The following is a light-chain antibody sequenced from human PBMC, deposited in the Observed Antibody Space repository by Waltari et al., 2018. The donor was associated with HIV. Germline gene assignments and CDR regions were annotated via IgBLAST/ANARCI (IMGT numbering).Light chain of an antibody. CDR3: ISYTRSTTLDAV. CDR1: NSDVGGYNY. Sequence: QSALTQPASVSGSPGQSITISCSGTNSDVGGYNYVSWYQQPPAKAPKLILFAVGHRPSGSPILLSCSKSGNTSSLTISGRQAEDEADYYCISYTRSTTLDAVFGTGTKVSVL. V-gene: IGLV2-14*03. CDR2: AVG. J-gene: IGLJ1*01.